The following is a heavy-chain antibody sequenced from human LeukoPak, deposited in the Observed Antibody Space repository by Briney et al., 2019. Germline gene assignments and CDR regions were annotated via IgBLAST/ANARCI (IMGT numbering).Heavy chain of an antibody. CDR3: AKDYYHGSGSYYAFDY. Sequence: GGSLRLSCAASGFTFSSYWMSWVRQAPGKGLEWVANIKQDGSEKYYVDSVKGRFTVSRDNAKNSLYLQMNSLRADDTAVYYCAKDYYHGSGSYYAFDYWGQGTLVTVSS. D-gene: IGHD3-10*01. V-gene: IGHV3-7*03. CDR2: IKQDGSEK. CDR1: GFTFSSYW. J-gene: IGHJ4*02.